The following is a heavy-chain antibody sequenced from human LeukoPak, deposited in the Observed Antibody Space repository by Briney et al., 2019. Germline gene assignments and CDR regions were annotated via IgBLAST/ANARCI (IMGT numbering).Heavy chain of an antibody. V-gene: IGHV4-59*01. Sequence: PSETLSLTCTVSGGSISSYYWSWIRQPPGKGPEWIGYIYYSGSTNYNPSLKSRVTISVDTSKNQFSLKLSSVTAADTAVYYCARVFYYMDVWGKGTTVTVSS. CDR3: ARVFYYMDV. CDR2: IYYSGST. J-gene: IGHJ6*03. CDR1: GGSISSYY.